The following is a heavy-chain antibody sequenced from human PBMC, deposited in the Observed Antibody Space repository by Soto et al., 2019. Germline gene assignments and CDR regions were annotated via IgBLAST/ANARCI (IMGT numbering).Heavy chain of an antibody. CDR1: GFTFSSYS. CDR2: ISSSSSYI. D-gene: IGHD3-10*01. Sequence: GFPRLSCAASGFTFSSYSMNWVRQAPGKGLEWVSSISSSSSYIYYADSVKGRFTISRDNAKNSLYLQMNSLRAEDTAVYYCASGGVLNHYYYYGMDVWGQGTTVTVSS. V-gene: IGHV3-21*01. CDR3: ASGGVLNHYYYYGMDV. J-gene: IGHJ6*02.